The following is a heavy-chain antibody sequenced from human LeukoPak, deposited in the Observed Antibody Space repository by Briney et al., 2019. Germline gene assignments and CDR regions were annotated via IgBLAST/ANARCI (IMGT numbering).Heavy chain of an antibody. J-gene: IGHJ2*01. Sequence: ASVKVSCKASGYTFTSYYMHWVRQAPGQGLEWMGIINPSGGSTSYAQKFQGRVTMTRDTSTSTVYMELSSQRSEDTAVYYCARDRGYDFWSGYYSDFDLWGRGTLVTVSS. CDR2: INPSGGST. CDR1: GYTFTSYY. D-gene: IGHD3-3*01. V-gene: IGHV1-46*01. CDR3: ARDRGYDFWSGYYSDFDL.